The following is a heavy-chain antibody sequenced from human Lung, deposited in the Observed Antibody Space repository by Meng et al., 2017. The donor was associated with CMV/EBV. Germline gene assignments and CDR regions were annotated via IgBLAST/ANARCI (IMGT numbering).Heavy chain of an antibody. D-gene: IGHD2-2*01. J-gene: IGHJ4*02. CDR1: GHTFTSHD. V-gene: IGHV1-8*01. Sequence: ASVKVSCKTVGHTFTSHDINWVRQATGQGLESVGWMNPNSGGTGYAQNFQGRISMTGNTSISTAYMELTGLRSEDTAVYYCVIRIYCTSSNCHSVYWGQGAAVTGSS. CDR3: VIRIYCTSSNCHSVY. CDR2: MNPNSGGT.